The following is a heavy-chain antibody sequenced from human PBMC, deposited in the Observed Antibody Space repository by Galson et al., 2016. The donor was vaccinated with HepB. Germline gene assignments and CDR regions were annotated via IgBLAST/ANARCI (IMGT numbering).Heavy chain of an antibody. CDR2: INHSRST. CDR3: ARGDNPDYGDYASAYYYMDV. J-gene: IGHJ6*03. CDR1: GGSFSGYY. D-gene: IGHD4-17*01. V-gene: IGHV4-34*01. Sequence: ETLSLTCAVYGGSFSGYYWSWIHQPPGKGLEWIGEINHSRSTNYNPSLKSRVTISVDTSKNQFSLKLSSVTAADTAVYYCARGDNPDYGDYASAYYYMDVWGKGTTVTVSS.